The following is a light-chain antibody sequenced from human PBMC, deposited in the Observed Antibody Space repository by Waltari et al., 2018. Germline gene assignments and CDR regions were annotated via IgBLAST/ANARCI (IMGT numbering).Light chain of an antibody. Sequence: QSVVTQSPAASGAPGQRVTLSCSGSSSKIATDIVNWYQQFPGTAPKLLIYANNQRPSWVPGRFSGSRSGTSASLVISGLQSEDEADYYCATWDATLDTWMFGGGTTVTVL. J-gene: IGLJ3*02. CDR1: SSKIATDI. CDR3: ATWDATLDTWM. V-gene: IGLV1-44*01. CDR2: ANN.